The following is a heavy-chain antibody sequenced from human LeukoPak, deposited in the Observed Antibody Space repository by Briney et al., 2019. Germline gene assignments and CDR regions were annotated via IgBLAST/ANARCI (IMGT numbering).Heavy chain of an antibody. Sequence: GGSLRLSCAASGFTFDDYAMHWVRQAPGKGLEWVSGISWNSGSIGYADSVKGRFTISRDNAKNSLYLQMNSLRAEDMALYYCAKDIGSGDAFDIWGQGTMVTVSS. CDR2: ISWNSGSI. CDR1: GFTFDDYA. V-gene: IGHV3-9*03. CDR3: AKDIGSGDAFDI. D-gene: IGHD3-10*01. J-gene: IGHJ3*02.